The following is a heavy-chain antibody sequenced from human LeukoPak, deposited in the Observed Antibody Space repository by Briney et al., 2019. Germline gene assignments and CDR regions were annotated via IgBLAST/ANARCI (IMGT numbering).Heavy chain of an antibody. CDR2: IYSGGGT. V-gene: IGHV3-53*01. J-gene: IGHJ4*02. D-gene: IGHD6-25*01. CDR1: GFSVSNYY. Sequence: GGSLRLSCAASGFSVSNYYMNWVRQAPGKGLEWVSVIYSGGGTEYADSVKGRFTISGDTSENTLYLQMNTLRVEDTAVYYCARESSGHYFDYWGQGTLVTVSS. CDR3: ARESSGHYFDY.